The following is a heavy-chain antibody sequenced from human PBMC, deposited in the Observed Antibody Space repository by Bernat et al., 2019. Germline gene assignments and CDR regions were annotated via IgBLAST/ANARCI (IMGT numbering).Heavy chain of an antibody. V-gene: IGHV3-30-3*01. D-gene: IGHD6-13*01. Sequence: QVQLVESGGGVVQPGRSLRLSCAASGFTFSSYAMYWVRQAPGKGLEWVAVISYDGSNKYYADSVKGRFTISRDSSKNTLYLQMNSLRPEDTAVYYCARDSRGDAAGIIGYWGQGTMVTVSS. CDR2: ISYDGSNK. CDR1: GFTFSSYA. CDR3: ARDSRGDAAGIIGY. J-gene: IGHJ4*02.